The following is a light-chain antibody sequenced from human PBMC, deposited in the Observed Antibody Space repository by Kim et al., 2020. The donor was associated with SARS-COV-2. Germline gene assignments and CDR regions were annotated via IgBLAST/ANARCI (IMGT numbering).Light chain of an antibody. J-gene: IGLJ2*01. Sequence: VSPGQTASITCSGDKLGNKYACWYQQKPGQSPILVIYQDTKRPSGIPERFSGSNSGNTATLTISGTQAMDEADYYCQAWDSSTVVFGGGTQLTVL. V-gene: IGLV3-1*01. CDR1: KLGNKY. CDR3: QAWDSSTVV. CDR2: QDT.